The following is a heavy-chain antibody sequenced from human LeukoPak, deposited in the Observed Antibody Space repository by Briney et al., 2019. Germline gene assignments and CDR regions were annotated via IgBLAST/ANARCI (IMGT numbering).Heavy chain of an antibody. V-gene: IGHV1-46*01. CDR2: INPSGA. J-gene: IGHJ4*02. Sequence: GASVKVSCKASGYTFISYHMHWVRQAPGQGLEWMGIINPSGASYAQKFQGRVTMTRDTSTSTVYMELSSLRSEDTAVYYCARENPSKTRSYFDSWGQGALVTVSS. CDR3: ARENPSKTRSYFDS. CDR1: GYTFISYH.